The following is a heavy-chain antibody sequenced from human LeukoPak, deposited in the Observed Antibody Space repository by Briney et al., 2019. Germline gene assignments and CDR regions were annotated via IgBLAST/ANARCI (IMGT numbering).Heavy chain of an antibody. J-gene: IGHJ5*02. D-gene: IGHD3-3*01. CDR2: ISGSGGST. CDR1: GFTFSSYA. V-gene: IGHV3-23*01. Sequence: PGGSLRLSCAASGFTFSSYAMSWVRQAPGKGLEWVSAISGSGGSTYYADSVKGRFTISRDNSKNTLYLQMNSLRAGDTAVYYCAKMGEDYDFWSGYTLWFDPWGQGTLVTVSS. CDR3: AKMGEDYDFWSGYTLWFDP.